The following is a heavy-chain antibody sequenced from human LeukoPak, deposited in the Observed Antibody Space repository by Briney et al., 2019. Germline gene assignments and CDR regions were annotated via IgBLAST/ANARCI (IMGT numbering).Heavy chain of an antibody. D-gene: IGHD6-13*01. CDR3: ARDRVAAAGDFDY. CDR2: IIPILGIA. CDR1: GGTFSSYA. J-gene: IGHJ4*02. V-gene: IGHV1-69*04. Sequence: SVKVSCKASGGTFSSYAISWVRQAPGQGLEWMGRIIPILGIANYAQRFQGRVTITADKSTSTAYMELSSLRSEDTAVYYCARDRVAAAGDFDYWGQGTLVTVSS.